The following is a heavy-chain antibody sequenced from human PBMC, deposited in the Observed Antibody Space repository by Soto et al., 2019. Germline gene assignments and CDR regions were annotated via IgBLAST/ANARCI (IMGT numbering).Heavy chain of an antibody. CDR2: IYYSGST. V-gene: IGHV4-59*01. CDR3: ARDYHCSRTSCHGGPYGMDV. J-gene: IGHJ6*02. Sequence: WTWLRQPPGKGLEWIGYIYYSGSTNYNASLKSRVTISVDASKNQFSLRLNSVTTADTAVYFCARDYHCSRTSCHGGPYGMDVWGQGTTVTVSS. D-gene: IGHD2-2*01.